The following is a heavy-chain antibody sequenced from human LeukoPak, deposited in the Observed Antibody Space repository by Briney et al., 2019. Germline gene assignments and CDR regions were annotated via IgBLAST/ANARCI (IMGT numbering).Heavy chain of an antibody. CDR1: GGSFSGYY. CDR2: INHSGST. D-gene: IGHD3-22*01. CDR3: ARRSDSSGYRRLYYFDY. Sequence: PSETLSLTCAVYGGSFSGYYWSWIRQPPGEGLEWIGEINHSGSTNYNPSLKSRVTISVDTSKNQFSLKLSSVTAADTAVYYCARRSDSSGYRRLYYFDYWGQGTLVTVSS. V-gene: IGHV4-34*01. J-gene: IGHJ4*02.